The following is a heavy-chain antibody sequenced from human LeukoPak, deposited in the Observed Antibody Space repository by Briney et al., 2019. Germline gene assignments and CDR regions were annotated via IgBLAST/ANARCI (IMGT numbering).Heavy chain of an antibody. CDR1: GGSISSSSYY. Sequence: SETLSLTCTVSGGSISSSSYYWDWLRQPPGKGLEWIGSIYYSGSTYYNPSLKSRVTISVDTSKNQFSLKLSSVTAADTAVYYCARVTGYMVEDYFDYWGQGTLVTVSS. CDR2: IYYSGST. J-gene: IGHJ4*02. V-gene: IGHV4-39*01. D-gene: IGHD5-12*01. CDR3: ARVTGYMVEDYFDY.